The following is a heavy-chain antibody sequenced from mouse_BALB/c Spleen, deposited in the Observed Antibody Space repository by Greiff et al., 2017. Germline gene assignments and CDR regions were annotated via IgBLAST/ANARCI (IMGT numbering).Heavy chain of an antibody. V-gene: IGHV1S127*01. J-gene: IGHJ4*01. D-gene: IGHD1-1*01. CDR2: IDPSDSET. CDR3: ARWYYYGSSYIPYAMDY. CDR1: GYSFTSYW. Sequence: VQLQQSGPQLVRPGASVKISCKASGYSFTSYWMHWVKQRPGQGLEWIGMIDPSDSETRLNQKFKDKATLTVDKSSSTAYMQLSSPTSEDSAVYYCARWYYYGSSYIPYAMDYWGQGTSVTVSS.